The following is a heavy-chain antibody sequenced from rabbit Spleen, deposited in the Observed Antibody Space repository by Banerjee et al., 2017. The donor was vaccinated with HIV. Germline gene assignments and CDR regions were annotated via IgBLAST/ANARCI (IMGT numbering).Heavy chain of an antibody. Sequence: QEQLEESGGDLVKPEGSLTLTCTASGFTISNSYYMCWVRQAPGKGLEWIACIYGGSSGSTYYASWAKGRFTISKTSSTTVTLRMTSLTAADTATYFCARGDGVAGYDNPVWGFKLWGQGTLVTVS. D-gene: IGHD1-1*01. V-gene: IGHV1S45*01. CDR3: ARGDGVAGYDNPVWGFKL. CDR2: IYGGSSGST. CDR1: GFTISNSYY. J-gene: IGHJ4*01.